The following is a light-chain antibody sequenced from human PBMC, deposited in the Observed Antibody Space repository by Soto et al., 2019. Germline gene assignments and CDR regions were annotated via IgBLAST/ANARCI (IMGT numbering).Light chain of an antibody. Sequence: DIQMTQSPSALSAFAGDRVTITFRAGQSIGTSLNWYQQKVGKAPKLLIYITSTLQSGVPSRFSGRGSGTDFTLTINSLQPEYLATYYCQQSYSPPWTFGQGNKVDI. J-gene: IGKJ1*01. V-gene: IGKV1-39*01. CDR1: QSIGTS. CDR3: QQSYSPPWT. CDR2: ITS.